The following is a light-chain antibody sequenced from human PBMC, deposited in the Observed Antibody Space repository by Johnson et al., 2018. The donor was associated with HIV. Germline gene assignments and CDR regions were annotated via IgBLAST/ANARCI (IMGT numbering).Light chain of an antibody. V-gene: IGLV1-51*02. Sequence: QPVLTQPPSVSAAPGQRVTISCSGGIANIGNNYVSWYQQLPGTAPKLLIYEHNKRPSGIPDRFSGSKSGTSATLDISGLQTGDEADYYCGTWDSGLSAGVFGTRTKVTVL. CDR3: GTWDSGLSAGV. J-gene: IGLJ1*01. CDR1: IANIGNNY. CDR2: EHN.